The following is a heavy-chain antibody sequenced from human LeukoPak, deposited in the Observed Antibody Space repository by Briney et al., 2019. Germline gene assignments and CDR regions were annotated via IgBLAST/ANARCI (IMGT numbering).Heavy chain of an antibody. CDR1: GFTFDDYA. CDR2: ISWNSGSI. Sequence: GGSLRLSCAASGFTFDDYAMHWVRQAPGKGLEWVSGISWNSGSIGYADSVKGRFTISRDNAKNSLYLQMNSLRAEDTAVYYCARDGTQGGYWGQGTLVTVSS. J-gene: IGHJ4*02. CDR3: ARDGTQGGY. D-gene: IGHD3-16*01. V-gene: IGHV3-9*01.